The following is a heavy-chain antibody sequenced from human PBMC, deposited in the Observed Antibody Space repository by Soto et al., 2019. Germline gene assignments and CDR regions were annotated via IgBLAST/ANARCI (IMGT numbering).Heavy chain of an antibody. J-gene: IGHJ4*02. CDR1: GYTFTSYG. CDR3: ASSTSYCSGGSCYLEGCAK. Sequence: ASVKVSCKASGYTFTSYGISWVRQAPGQGLEWMGWISAYNGNTNYAQKLQGRVTMTTDTSTSTAYMELRSLRSDDTAVYYCASSTSYCSGGSCYLEGCAKWGQGTMGTGSS. CDR2: ISAYNGNT. D-gene: IGHD2-15*01. V-gene: IGHV1-18*01.